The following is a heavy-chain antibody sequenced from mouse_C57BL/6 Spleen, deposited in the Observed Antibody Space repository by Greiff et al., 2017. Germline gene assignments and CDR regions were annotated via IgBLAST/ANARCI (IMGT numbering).Heavy chain of an antibody. CDR1: GFTFSSYA. J-gene: IGHJ3*01. Sequence: DVMLVESGGGLVKPGGSLKLSCAASGFTFSSYAMSWVRQTPEKRLEWVATISDGGSYTYYPDNVKGRVTISRDNAKNNLYLQMSHLKSEDTAMYYCARERELTGVFAYWGQGTLVTVSA. D-gene: IGHD4-1*01. V-gene: IGHV5-4*01. CDR2: ISDGGSYT. CDR3: ARERELTGVFAY.